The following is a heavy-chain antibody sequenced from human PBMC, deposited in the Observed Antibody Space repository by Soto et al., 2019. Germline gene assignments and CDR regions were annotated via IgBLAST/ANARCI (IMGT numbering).Heavy chain of an antibody. Sequence: GESLKISCKGSGYSFTSNWIGWVRQMPGKGLEWMGIIYPGDSDTRYSPAFQGQVTISADKSISTAYLQWSSLKASDTAMYYCARPLSPYYYYYGMDVWGQGTPVTVYS. CDR1: GYSFTSNW. CDR2: IYPGDSDT. J-gene: IGHJ6*02. CDR3: ARPLSPYYYYYGMDV. V-gene: IGHV5-51*01.